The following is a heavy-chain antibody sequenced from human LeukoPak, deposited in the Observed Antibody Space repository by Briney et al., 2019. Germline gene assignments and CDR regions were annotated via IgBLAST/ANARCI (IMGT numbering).Heavy chain of an antibody. CDR2: IYHSGST. Sequence: SETLSLTCTVSGGSISSYYWSWIRQPPGKGLEWIGSIYHSGSTYYNPSLKSRVTISVDTSKNQFSLKLSSVTAADTAVYYCARLGYSSPEDMGKGDYWGQGTLVTVSS. D-gene: IGHD6-13*01. CDR3: ARLGYSSPEDMGKGDY. CDR1: GGSISSYY. J-gene: IGHJ4*02. V-gene: IGHV4-59*01.